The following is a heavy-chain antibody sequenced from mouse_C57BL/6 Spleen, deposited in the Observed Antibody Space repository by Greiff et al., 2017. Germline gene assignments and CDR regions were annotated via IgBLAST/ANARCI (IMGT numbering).Heavy chain of an antibody. CDR3: AREADGNSWFAY. J-gene: IGHJ3*01. V-gene: IGHV1-52*01. CDR1: GYTFTSYW. Sequence: QVHVKQPGAELVRPGSSVKLSCKASGYTFTSYWMHWVKQRPIQGLEWIGNIDPSDSETHYNQKFKDKATLTVDKSSSTAYMQLSSLTSEDSAVYYCAREADGNSWFAYWGQGTLVTVSA. CDR2: IDPSDSET. D-gene: IGHD2-1*01.